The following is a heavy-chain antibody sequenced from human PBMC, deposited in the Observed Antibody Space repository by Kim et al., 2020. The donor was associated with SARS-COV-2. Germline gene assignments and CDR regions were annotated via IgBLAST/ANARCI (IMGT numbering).Heavy chain of an antibody. J-gene: IGHJ4*02. D-gene: IGHD6-19*01. Sequence: GGSLRLSCAASGFTFGDYGMQWVRQVPGKGLEWVSLISSDGGGINYADSVKGRFTISRDNSKKSVYLQMNSLRSEDTAVYYCERGQQWLIKNWGQGTQGTVSS. CDR2: ISSDGGGI. CDR1: GFTFGDYG. CDR3: ERGQQWLIKN. V-gene: IGHV3-43*02.